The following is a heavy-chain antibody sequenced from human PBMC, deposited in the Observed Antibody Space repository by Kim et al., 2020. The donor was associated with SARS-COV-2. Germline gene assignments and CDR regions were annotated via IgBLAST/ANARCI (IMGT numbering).Heavy chain of an antibody. CDR3: ASIYYYDSSGYYYNYYGMDV. CDR2: IIPIFGTA. V-gene: IGHV1-69*13. D-gene: IGHD3-22*01. Sequence: SVKVYCKASGDTFSSYAISWVRQAPGQGLEWMGGIIPIFGTANYAQKFQGRVTITADESTSTAYMELSSLGSAGTDVDYCASIYYYDSSGYYYNYYGMDVWGQEATVTVSS. J-gene: IGHJ6*02. CDR1: GDTFSSYA.